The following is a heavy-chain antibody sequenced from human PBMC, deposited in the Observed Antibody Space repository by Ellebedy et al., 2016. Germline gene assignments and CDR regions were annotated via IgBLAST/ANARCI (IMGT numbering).Heavy chain of an antibody. CDR3: AKEIPAFSFGGVTSWGMDV. J-gene: IGHJ6*02. CDR2: ISGSGGNT. Sequence: GGSLRLXCAASGFNFSLYSISWVRQAPGKGLEWVSAISGSGGNTYYVDSVKGRFTISRDNSKNTLYLQMNSLRAEDTAAYYCAKEIPAFSFGGVTSWGMDVWGQGTTVTVSS. CDR1: GFNFSLYS. D-gene: IGHD3-16*01. V-gene: IGHV3-23*01.